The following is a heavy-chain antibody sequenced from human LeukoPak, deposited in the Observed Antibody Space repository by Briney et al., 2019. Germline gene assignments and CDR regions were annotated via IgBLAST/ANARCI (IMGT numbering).Heavy chain of an antibody. J-gene: IGHJ4*02. V-gene: IGHV3-48*03. D-gene: IGHD4-23*01. Sequence: GGSLRLSCAASRFTFSNYEMNWVRQAPGKGLEWVSYISGGSSTIYYADSVKGRFTISRDNTKNSLYLQMNSLRAEDTAVYYCARGTVVDYFDYWGQGTLVTVSS. CDR2: ISGGSSTI. CDR1: RFTFSNYE. CDR3: ARGTVVDYFDY.